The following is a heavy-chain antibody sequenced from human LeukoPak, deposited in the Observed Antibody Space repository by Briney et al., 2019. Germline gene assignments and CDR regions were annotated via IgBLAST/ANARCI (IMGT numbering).Heavy chain of an antibody. CDR2: INHSGST. CDR3: ARRESIGSSGWRGSDY. CDR1: GGSFSGYY. J-gene: IGHJ4*02. D-gene: IGHD6-19*01. Sequence: SETLSLTCAVYGGSFSGYYWSWIRQPPGKGMEWIGKINHSGSTNYNPSLKSRVTISVDTSKNQFSLKLSSVTAADTAVYYCARRESIGSSGWRGSDYWGQGTLVTVSS. V-gene: IGHV4-34*01.